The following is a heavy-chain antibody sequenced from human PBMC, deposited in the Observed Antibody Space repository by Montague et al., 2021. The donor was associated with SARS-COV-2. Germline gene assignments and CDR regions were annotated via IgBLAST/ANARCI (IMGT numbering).Heavy chain of an antibody. V-gene: IGHV4-34*01. CDR2: INHSGNT. CDR1: DGSFSGHSCYY. J-gene: IGHJ4*02. D-gene: IGHD3-10*01. Sequence: SETLSLTCAVYDGSFSGHSCYYWTWIRQPPGKGLEWIGEINHSGNTNYNPTLKSRVTISLDTSKNQFSLTLSSVTAADTAVYYCARVKRGYYYGSGVSAHFDYWGQGTLVTVSS. CDR3: ARVKRGYYYGSGVSAHFDY.